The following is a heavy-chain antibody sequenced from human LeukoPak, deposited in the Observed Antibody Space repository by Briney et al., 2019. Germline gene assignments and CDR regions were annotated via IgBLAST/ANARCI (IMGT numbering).Heavy chain of an antibody. CDR2: ISGSGGST. D-gene: IGHD4-17*01. CDR3: ARGHYGDYVIY. V-gene: IGHV3-23*01. J-gene: IGHJ4*02. Sequence: GGSLRLSCEASGFTFSTYAMTWVRQAPGKGLEWVSAISGSGGSTYYADSVKGRFTISRDNSKNTLYLQMNSLRAEDTAVYYCARGHYGDYVIYWGQGTLVTVSS. CDR1: GFTFSTYA.